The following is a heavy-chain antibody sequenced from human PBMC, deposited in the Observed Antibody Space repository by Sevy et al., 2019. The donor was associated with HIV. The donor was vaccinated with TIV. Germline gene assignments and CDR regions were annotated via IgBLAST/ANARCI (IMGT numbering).Heavy chain of an antibody. CDR2: INAGNGNT. J-gene: IGHJ4*02. CDR3: ARDSSFTARPGAPLDY. V-gene: IGHV1-3*01. CDR1: GYTFTSYA. Sequence: ASVKVSCKASGYTFTSYAMHWVRQAPGQRLEWMGWINAGNGNTKYSQKFQGRVTITRDTSASTAYMELSSLRSEDTAVYYCARDSSFTARPGAPLDYWGQGTLVTVSS. D-gene: IGHD6-6*01.